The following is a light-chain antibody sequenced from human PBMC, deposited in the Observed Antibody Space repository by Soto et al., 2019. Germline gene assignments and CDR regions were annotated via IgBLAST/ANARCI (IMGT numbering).Light chain of an antibody. CDR3: PQTYSTIHS. CDR2: AAA. CDR1: QNIERY. J-gene: IGKJ2*01. Sequence: DIQMTQSPSSLSASIGDTITISCRASQNIERYLNWYQHKQGKAPQLLMFAAANLESGVPSRFRGSGSGTDFTLTISSLQPEDFATYYCPQTYSTIHSFGQGTKVDIK. V-gene: IGKV1-39*01.